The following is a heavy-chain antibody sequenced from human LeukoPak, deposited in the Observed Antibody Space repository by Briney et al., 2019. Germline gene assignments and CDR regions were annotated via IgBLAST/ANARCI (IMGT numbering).Heavy chain of an antibody. CDR3: TSRGPIAAAPDY. CDR1: GFTFSGSA. J-gene: IGHJ4*02. Sequence: PGGSLKLSCAASGFTFSGSAMHWVRQASGKGLEWVGRIRSKANSYATAYAASVKGGFTISRDDSKNTAYLQMNSLKTEDTAVYYCTSRGPIAAAPDYWGQGTLVTVSS. V-gene: IGHV3-73*01. D-gene: IGHD6-13*01. CDR2: IRSKANSYAT.